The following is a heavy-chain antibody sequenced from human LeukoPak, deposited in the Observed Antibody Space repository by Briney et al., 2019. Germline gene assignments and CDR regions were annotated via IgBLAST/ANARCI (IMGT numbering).Heavy chain of an antibody. V-gene: IGHV3-7*01. D-gene: IGHD2-8*01. CDR1: GFTFSSYW. CDR3: ARARNIVLMVYAMEY. Sequence: PGGSLRLSCAASGFTFSSYWMSWVRLAPGKGLEWVANIKQDGSEKYYVDSVKGRFTISRDNAKNSPYLQKNSLRAEDTAVYYCARARNIVLMVYAMEYWGQGTLVTVSS. J-gene: IGHJ4*02. CDR2: IKQDGSEK.